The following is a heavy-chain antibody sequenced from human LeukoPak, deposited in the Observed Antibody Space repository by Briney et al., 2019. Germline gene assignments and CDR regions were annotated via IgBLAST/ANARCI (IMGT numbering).Heavy chain of an antibody. CDR2: INHSGST. Sequence: SETLSLTCAVYGGSFSGYYWSWIRQPPGKGLEWTGEINHSGSTNYNPSLKSRVTISVDTSKNQFSLKLSSVTAADTAVYYCARFSVYGDYVPWGQGTLVTVSS. V-gene: IGHV4-34*01. J-gene: IGHJ5*02. D-gene: IGHD4-17*01. CDR1: GGSFSGYY. CDR3: ARFSVYGDYVP.